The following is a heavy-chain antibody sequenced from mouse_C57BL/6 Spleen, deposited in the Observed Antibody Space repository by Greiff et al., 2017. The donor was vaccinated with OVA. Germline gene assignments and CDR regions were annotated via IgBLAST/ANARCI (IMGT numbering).Heavy chain of an antibody. Sequence: LVESGPELVKPGASVKISCKASGYSFTDYNMNWVKQSNGKSLEWIGVINPNYGTTSYNQKFKGKATLTVDQSSSTAYMQLNSLTSDDSAVYYCARSYDYDAWFAYWGQGTLVTVSA. J-gene: IGHJ3*01. D-gene: IGHD2-4*01. CDR2: INPNYGTT. CDR3: ARSYDYDAWFAY. V-gene: IGHV1-39*01. CDR1: GYSFTDYN.